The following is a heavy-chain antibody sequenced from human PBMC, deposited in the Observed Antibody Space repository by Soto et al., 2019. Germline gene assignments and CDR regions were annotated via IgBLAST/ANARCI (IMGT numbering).Heavy chain of an antibody. Sequence: QVQLVESGGGVVQPGRSLRLSCAASGFTFSSYGMHWVRQAPGKGLEWVAVISYDGSNKYYADSVKGRFTISRDNSKNTPYLQMNSLRAEDPAVYYCAKDRRVVAVAAPFDYWGQGTLVTVSS. CDR2: ISYDGSNK. J-gene: IGHJ4*02. CDR1: GFTFSSYG. CDR3: AKDRRVVAVAAPFDY. D-gene: IGHD6-19*01. V-gene: IGHV3-30*18.